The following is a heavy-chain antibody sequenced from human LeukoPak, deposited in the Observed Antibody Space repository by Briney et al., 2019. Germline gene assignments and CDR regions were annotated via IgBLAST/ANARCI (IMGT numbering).Heavy chain of an antibody. CDR3: AKDRHGIVGATPFDH. CDR1: GFSSHIYV. J-gene: IGHJ4*02. V-gene: IGHV3-23*01. Sequence: GGSLRLSCVASGFSSHIYVMSWVRQAPGKGLEWVSSINDSGDNINYADSVKGRFSISRDNSKSTLYLQMNSLRPEDTAVYYCAKDRHGIVGATPFDHWGQGTLVIVSS. D-gene: IGHD1-26*01. CDR2: INDSGDNI.